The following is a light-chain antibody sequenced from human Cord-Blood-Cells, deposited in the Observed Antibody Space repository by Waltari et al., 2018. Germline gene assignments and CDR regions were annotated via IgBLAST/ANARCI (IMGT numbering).Light chain of an antibody. Sequence: QSALTQPASVSGSPGQSITISCTGTSSDVGSYNLFPWYQQHPGKAPKLMIYEGSKRPSGVSNRFSGSKSGNTASLTISGLRAEDEADYYCCSYAGSSTYYVFGTGTKVTVL. J-gene: IGLJ1*01. CDR2: EGS. CDR3: CSYAGSSTYYV. CDR1: SSDVGSYNL. V-gene: IGLV2-23*01.